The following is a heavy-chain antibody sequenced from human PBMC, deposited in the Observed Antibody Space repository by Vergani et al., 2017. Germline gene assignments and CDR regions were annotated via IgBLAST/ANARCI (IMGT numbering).Heavy chain of an antibody. V-gene: IGHV1-18*01. CDR2: IIAYNGNT. CDR3: ARVPEPPKTRVYDY. J-gene: IGHJ4*02. Sequence: QVQLVQSGAEVKKPGSSVKVSCKASGGTFSSYAISWVRQAPGQGLEWMGGIIAYNGNTNYAQKLQGRVTMTTDTSTSTAYMELRSLRSDDTAVYYCARVPEPPKTRVYDYWGQGTLVTVSS. D-gene: IGHD1-14*01. CDR1: GGTFSSYA.